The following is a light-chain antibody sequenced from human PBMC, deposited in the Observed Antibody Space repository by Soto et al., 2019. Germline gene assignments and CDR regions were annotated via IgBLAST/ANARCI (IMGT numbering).Light chain of an antibody. CDR3: QQSYSTLSWT. CDR2: RAS. Sequence: EIVMTQSPATLSVSPGERATLSCRASQSVSSKLAWYQQKPGQAPRLLIYRASTRATDIPARFSGSGSGTEFTLTISSLQPEDFATYYCQQSYSTLSWTFGQGTKVEIK. J-gene: IGKJ1*01. CDR1: QSVSSK. V-gene: IGKV3-15*01.